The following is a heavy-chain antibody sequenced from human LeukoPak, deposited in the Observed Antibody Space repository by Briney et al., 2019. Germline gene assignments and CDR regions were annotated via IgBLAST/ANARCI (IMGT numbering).Heavy chain of an antibody. V-gene: IGHV4-4*07. Sequence: TPSETLSLTCSVSGGSISSYYWSWIRRPAGKGLEWIGRIYTSGSTNYNPSLKSRVTMSVDTSKNQFSLKLSSVTAADTAVYYCARGMDCSSTSCYGPYYYYYYMDVWGKGTTVTVSS. D-gene: IGHD2-2*01. J-gene: IGHJ6*03. CDR2: IYTSGST. CDR3: ARGMDCSSTSCYGPYYYYYYMDV. CDR1: GGSISSYY.